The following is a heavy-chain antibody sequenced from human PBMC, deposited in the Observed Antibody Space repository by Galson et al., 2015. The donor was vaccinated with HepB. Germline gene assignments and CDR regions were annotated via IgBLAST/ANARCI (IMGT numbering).Heavy chain of an antibody. CDR1: GFTFSSYW. CDR2: IKQDGSEK. D-gene: IGHD4-17*01. V-gene: IGHV3-7*01. Sequence: SLRLSCAASGFTFSSYWMSWVRQAPGKGLEWVANIKQDGSEKYYVDYVKGRFTISRDNAKNSLYLQMNSLRAEDTAVYYCAREGQTTVTTLRYWYLDLWGRGTLVTVSS. J-gene: IGHJ2*01. CDR3: AREGQTTVTTLRYWYLDL.